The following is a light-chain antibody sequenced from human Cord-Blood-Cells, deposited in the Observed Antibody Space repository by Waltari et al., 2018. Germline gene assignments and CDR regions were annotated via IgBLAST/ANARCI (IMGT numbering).Light chain of an antibody. V-gene: IGKV4-1*01. CDR2: WAS. CDR3: QQYYSTPPT. Sequence: DIVMTQSPDSLAVSLGERATINCKSSQSVLYSSNNKNYLVWYQQKPGQPPKLRIYWASTRESGVPDRFSGSGSGTDFTLTNSRLQAEDVAVYYCQQYYSTPPTFGQGTKVEIK. J-gene: IGKJ1*01. CDR1: QSVLYSSNNKNY.